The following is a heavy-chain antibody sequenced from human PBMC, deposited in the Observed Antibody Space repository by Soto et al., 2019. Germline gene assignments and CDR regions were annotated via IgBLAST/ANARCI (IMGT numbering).Heavy chain of an antibody. Sequence: EVQLVESGGGLVQPGRSLRLSCAASGFTFDDYAMHWVRQAPGKGLEGVSGISWNSGSIGYADSVKGRFTISRDNAKNSLYLQMNSLRAEDTALYYCTKEGPYNGAGFDYWGQGTLVTVSS. V-gene: IGHV3-9*01. CDR2: ISWNSGSI. J-gene: IGHJ4*02. CDR3: TKEGPYNGAGFDY. D-gene: IGHD1-26*01. CDR1: GFTFDDYA.